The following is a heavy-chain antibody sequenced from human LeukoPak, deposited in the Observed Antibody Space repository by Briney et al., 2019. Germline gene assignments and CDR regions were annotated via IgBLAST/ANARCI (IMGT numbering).Heavy chain of an antibody. V-gene: IGHV1-69*05. D-gene: IGHD2-21*01. J-gene: IGHJ5*02. CDR2: IIPIFGTA. CDR3: ARVRGGAPFDP. Sequence: ASVKVSCKASGGTFSSYAISWVRQAPGQGLEWMGGIIPIFGTANYAQKFQGRVTITTDESTSTAYMELSSLRSEDTAEYYCARVRGGAPFDPWGQGTLVTVSS. CDR1: GGTFSSYA.